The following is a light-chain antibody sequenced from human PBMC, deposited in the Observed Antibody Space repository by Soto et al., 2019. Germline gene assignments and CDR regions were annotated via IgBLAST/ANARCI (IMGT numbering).Light chain of an antibody. CDR3: QQYGRSPGLLT. CDR2: EAY. V-gene: IGKV3-20*01. CDR1: QSVTNSY. J-gene: IGKJ3*01. Sequence: EIVLTQSPGTLSLSPGERVTLSCRASQSVTNSYLAWYQQKPGQAPRLLIYEAYTMDTGIPDRFSGSGSGTDFTLTISRLEPEDFAVYYCQQYGRSPGLLTFGPGTKVDIK.